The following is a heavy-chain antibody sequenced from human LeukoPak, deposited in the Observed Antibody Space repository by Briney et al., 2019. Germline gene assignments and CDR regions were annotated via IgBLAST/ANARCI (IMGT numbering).Heavy chain of an antibody. CDR1: GGTFSSYA. CDR2: IIPILGIA. J-gene: IGHJ3*02. Sequence: SVKVSCKASGGTFSSYAISWVRQAPGQGLEWMGRIIPILGIANYAQKFQGRVTITADKSTSTAYMELSSLRSEDTAVYYCARTPTYHSTAFDIWGQGTMVTVSS. D-gene: IGHD2/OR15-2a*01. CDR3: ARTPTYHSTAFDI. V-gene: IGHV1-69*04.